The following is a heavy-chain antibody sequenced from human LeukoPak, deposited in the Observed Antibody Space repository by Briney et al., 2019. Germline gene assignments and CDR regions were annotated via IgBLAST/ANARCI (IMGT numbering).Heavy chain of an antibody. J-gene: IGHJ4*02. V-gene: IGHV3-30*18. D-gene: IGHD2-15*01. CDR3: AKDGSHCSGGTCYPDY. CDR1: GFIFSSYG. Sequence: GGSLRLSCAVSGFIFSSYGMNWVRQAPGKGLEWVAITSYDGSDKYYADSVKGRFTISRDNSKNTLYLQMNSLRAEDTAVYYCAKDGSHCSGGTCYPDYWGQGTLVTVSS. CDR2: TSYDGSDK.